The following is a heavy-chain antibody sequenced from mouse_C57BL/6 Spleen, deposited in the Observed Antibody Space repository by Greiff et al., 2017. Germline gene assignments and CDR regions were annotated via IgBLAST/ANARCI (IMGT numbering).Heavy chain of an antibody. J-gene: IGHJ1*03. CDR1: GYTFTDYE. CDR2: IDPETGGT. CDR3: TRWGVPYWYFDV. Sequence: QVQLQQSGAELVRPGASVTLSCKASGYTFTDYEMHWVKQTPVHGLEWIGAIDPETGGTAYNQKFKGKAILTADKSSSTAYMELRSLTSEDSAVYYCTRWGVPYWYFDVWGTGTTVTVSS. V-gene: IGHV1-15*01.